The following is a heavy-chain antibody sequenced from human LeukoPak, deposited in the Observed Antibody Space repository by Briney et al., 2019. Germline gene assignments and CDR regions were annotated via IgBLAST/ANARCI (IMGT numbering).Heavy chain of an antibody. J-gene: IGHJ4*02. CDR2: ISSNGGST. CDR1: GFTFSSYA. Sequence: GGSLRLSCAASGFTFSSYAMHWARQAPGKGLEYVSAISSNGGSTYYANSVKGRFTISRDNSKNTLYLQMGSLRAEDMAVYYCAREFRKIQLSFDYWGQGTLVTVSS. D-gene: IGHD5-18*01. CDR3: AREFRKIQLSFDY. V-gene: IGHV3-64*01.